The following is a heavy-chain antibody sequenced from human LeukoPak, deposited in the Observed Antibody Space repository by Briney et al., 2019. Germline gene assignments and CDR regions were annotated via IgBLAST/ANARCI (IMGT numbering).Heavy chain of an antibody. V-gene: IGHV3-21*01. CDR1: GFTFETYA. J-gene: IGHJ4*02. CDR3: ARDRPTGRSRGVVVQ. D-gene: IGHD2-15*01. CDR2: ISSGGTYI. Sequence: GGSLRLSCAASGFTFETYAMTWVRQAPGKGLEWVSSISSGGTYIYYAESLRGRSTISRDNTKNFLYLQLSTLRVEDTAVYYCARDRPTGRSRGVVVQWGRGTLVIVSS.